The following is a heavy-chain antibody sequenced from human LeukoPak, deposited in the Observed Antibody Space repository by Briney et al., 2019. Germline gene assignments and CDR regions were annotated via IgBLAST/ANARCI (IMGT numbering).Heavy chain of an antibody. V-gene: IGHV3-9*01. Sequence: PGGSLRLSCAASGFTFDDYAVHWVRQAPGKGLEWVSGISWNSGSIGYADSVKGRFTISRDNAKNSLYLQMNSLRAEDTALYYCAKGEIPRGSYYYYYGMDVWGQGTTVTVSS. J-gene: IGHJ6*02. CDR2: ISWNSGSI. CDR3: AKGEIPRGSYYYYYGMDV. CDR1: GFTFDDYA. D-gene: IGHD1-26*01.